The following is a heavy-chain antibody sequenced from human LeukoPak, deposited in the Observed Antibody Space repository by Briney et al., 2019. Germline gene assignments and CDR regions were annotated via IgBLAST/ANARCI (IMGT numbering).Heavy chain of an antibody. J-gene: IGHJ4*02. Sequence: GGSLRLSCAASGFTFSSYGMHWVRQAPGKGLEWVAVIWYDGSNKYYADSVKGRFTISRGNSKNTLYLQMNSLRAEGTAVYYCARDRRGDSSGWYYSDYWGQGTLVPVSS. CDR2: IWYDGSNK. CDR1: GFTFSSYG. V-gene: IGHV3-33*01. D-gene: IGHD6-19*01. CDR3: ARDRRGDSSGWYYSDY.